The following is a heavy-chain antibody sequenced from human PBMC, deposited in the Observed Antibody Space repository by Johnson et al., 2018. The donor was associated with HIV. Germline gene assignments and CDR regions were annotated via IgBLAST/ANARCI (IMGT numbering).Heavy chain of an antibody. CDR3: ARDGFYSGSYDMFDI. CDR1: GFTFNDYY. V-gene: IGHV3-11*04. CDR2: ISSSGGTI. Sequence: QVQLVESGGGLVKPGGSLRLSCAASGFTFNDYYMSWIRQAPGKGLEWVSYISSSGGTIYNADSVKGRFTISRNNAKKSLYLQMNSLRGEDTAVYYCARDGFYSGSYDMFDIWGQGTMVTVSS. J-gene: IGHJ3*02. D-gene: IGHD1-26*01.